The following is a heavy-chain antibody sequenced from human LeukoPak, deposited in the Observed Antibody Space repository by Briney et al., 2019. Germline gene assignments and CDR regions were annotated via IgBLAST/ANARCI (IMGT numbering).Heavy chain of an antibody. J-gene: IGHJ6*02. D-gene: IGHD3-9*01. CDR3: ARDQYDILTGSLNYYGMDV. CDR1: GFTFSSYE. Sequence: PGGSLRLSCAASGFTFSSYEMNWVRQAPGKGLEWVSYISSSGSTIYYADSVKGRFTISRDNAKNSLYLQMNSLRAEDTAVYYCARDQYDILTGSLNYYGMDVWGQGTTVPVSS. V-gene: IGHV3-48*03. CDR2: ISSSGSTI.